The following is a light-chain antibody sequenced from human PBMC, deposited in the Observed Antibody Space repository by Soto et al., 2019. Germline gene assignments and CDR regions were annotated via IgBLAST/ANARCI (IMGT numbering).Light chain of an antibody. Sequence: EILLTQSPVTLSLSPGQRATLSCRASQSISTYLAWYQVKPGQAPRLLIYDASSRATGVPARFSGSGSGTDFSRTISSLEPEDVAVYYCQQRSQWPPMTFGQGTRLEMK. J-gene: IGKJ5*01. CDR2: DAS. CDR1: QSISTY. CDR3: QQRSQWPPMT. V-gene: IGKV3-11*01.